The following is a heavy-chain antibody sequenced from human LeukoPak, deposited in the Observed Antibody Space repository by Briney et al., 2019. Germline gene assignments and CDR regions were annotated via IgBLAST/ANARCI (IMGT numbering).Heavy chain of an antibody. Sequence: SETLSLTCAVSGYSISSGYYWGWIRQPPGKGLEWIGSIYHSGSTYYNPSLKSRVTISVDTSKNQFSLKLSSVTAADTAVYYCARRSSRDGYNWDFDYWGQGTLVTVPS. CDR1: GYSISSGYY. J-gene: IGHJ4*02. D-gene: IGHD5-24*01. CDR3: ARRSSRDGYNWDFDY. V-gene: IGHV4-38-2*01. CDR2: IYHSGST.